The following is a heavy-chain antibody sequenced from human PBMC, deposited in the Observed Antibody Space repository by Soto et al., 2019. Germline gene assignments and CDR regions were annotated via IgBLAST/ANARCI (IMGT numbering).Heavy chain of an antibody. CDR3: ARLNESNYYVCGSYRYPDTYYYYYGMDV. V-gene: IGHV1-69*01. CDR1: GGTFSSYA. Sequence: QVQLVQSGAEVKKPGSSVKVSCKASGGTFSSYAISWVRQAPGQGLEWMGGIIPIFGTANYAQKFQGRVTITADESTSTAYMELSSLRSEDTAVYYCARLNESNYYVCGSYRYPDTYYYYYGMDVWGQGTTVTVSS. J-gene: IGHJ6*02. D-gene: IGHD3-16*02. CDR2: IIPIFGTA.